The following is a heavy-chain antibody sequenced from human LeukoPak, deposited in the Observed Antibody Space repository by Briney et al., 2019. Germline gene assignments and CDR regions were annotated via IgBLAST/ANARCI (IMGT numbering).Heavy chain of an antibody. V-gene: IGHV3-21*01. CDR1: GFTFSSYS. D-gene: IGHD6-13*01. J-gene: IGHJ4*02. CDR2: ISSSSSYI. CDR3: ARVPVWYSSSWYGDY. Sequence: GSLRLSCAASGFTFSSYSMNWVRQAPGKGLEWVSSISSSSSYIYYADSVKGRFAVSRDNSKNTLYLQVNSPRPEDTAVYYCARVPVWYSSSWYGDYWGQGTLVTVPS.